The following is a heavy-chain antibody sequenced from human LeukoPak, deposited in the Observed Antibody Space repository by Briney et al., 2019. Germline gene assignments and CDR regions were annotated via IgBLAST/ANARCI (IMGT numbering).Heavy chain of an antibody. CDR1: GDSINNYY. J-gene: IGHJ4*02. V-gene: IGHV4-59*08. CDR2: THYSGST. D-gene: IGHD6-13*01. Sequence: PSETLSLTCTVSGDSINNYYSSWIRQAPGKGLEYIGYTHYSGSTNYNPSLKSRVTISIDTSKSQFSLKLTSVTAADTAVYYCARFAVASGAADWGQGNLVTVSS. CDR3: ARFAVASGAAD.